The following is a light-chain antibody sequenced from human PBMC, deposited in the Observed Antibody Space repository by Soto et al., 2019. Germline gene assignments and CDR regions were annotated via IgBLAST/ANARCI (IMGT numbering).Light chain of an antibody. Sequence: EIVLTQSPGTLSLSPGERATLSCRTSQSVSNNYLAWYQQKPGQAPRLLIYDASTRATGIPDRFSGSGSGTDFTLTISRLEPEDFAVYYCQQYGDSPRPFGHGTKVDIK. V-gene: IGKV3-20*01. CDR2: DAS. CDR3: QQYGDSPRP. CDR1: QSVSNNY. J-gene: IGKJ1*01.